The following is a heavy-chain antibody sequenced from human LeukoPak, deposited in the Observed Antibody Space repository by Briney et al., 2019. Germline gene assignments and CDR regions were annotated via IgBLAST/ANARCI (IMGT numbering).Heavy chain of an antibody. V-gene: IGHV3-21*01. D-gene: IGHD5-12*01. J-gene: IGHJ4*02. CDR1: GFTFSSYS. CDR3: ARAYPQWLNEADY. CDR2: ISSSSSYI. Sequence: GGSLRLSCAASGFTFSSYSMNWVRQAPGKGLEWVSSISSSSSYIYYADSVKGRFTISRDNAKNSLYLQMNSLRAEDTAVYYCARAYPQWLNEADYWGQGTLVTVSS.